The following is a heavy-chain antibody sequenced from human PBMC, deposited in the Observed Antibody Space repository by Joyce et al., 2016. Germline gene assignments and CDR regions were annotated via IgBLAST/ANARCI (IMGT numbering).Heavy chain of an antibody. J-gene: IGHJ4*02. D-gene: IGHD2-8*01. CDR2: ISSSSSYI. V-gene: IGHV3-21*01. CDR3: ARSSYTNGIFDY. Sequence: EVQLVESGGGLVMPGGSLRLSCAASGFTFSSYSMSWVRQAPGKGLEWVSSISSSSSYIKYTDSVKGRFTISRDNAKNSLYLQMNSLRVEDMAVYYCARSSYTNGIFDYWGQGTLVTVSS. CDR1: GFTFSSYS.